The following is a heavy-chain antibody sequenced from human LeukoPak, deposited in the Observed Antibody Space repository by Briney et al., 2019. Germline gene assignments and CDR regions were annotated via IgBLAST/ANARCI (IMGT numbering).Heavy chain of an antibody. V-gene: IGHV4-34*01. Sequence: SETLSLTCVVDGGSLSGYYWSWIRQPPGKGREWIGEINTIVSTNYNPSPKSRVTISVDTSKTQLSLKLSSVTAAGTAVYYCARFTGYCSGGSCYSTVVSAFDIWGQGTMVTVSS. CDR2: INTIVST. CDR1: GGSLSGYY. CDR3: ARFTGYCSGGSCYSTVVSAFDI. D-gene: IGHD2-15*01. J-gene: IGHJ3*02.